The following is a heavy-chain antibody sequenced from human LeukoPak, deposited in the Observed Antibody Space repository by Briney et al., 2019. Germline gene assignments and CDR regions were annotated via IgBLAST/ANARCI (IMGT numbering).Heavy chain of an antibody. CDR2: INPNSGVT. Sequence: ASVKVSCKASGYTFTGYYMHCVRQAPGQGLEWMGWINPNSGVTNYAQKFQGRVTMTRDTSISTAYMELSRLRSDDTAVYYCARDHRYYDILTGTDYWGQGTLVTVSS. J-gene: IGHJ4*02. D-gene: IGHD3-9*01. CDR1: GYTFTGYY. CDR3: ARDHRYYDILTGTDY. V-gene: IGHV1-2*02.